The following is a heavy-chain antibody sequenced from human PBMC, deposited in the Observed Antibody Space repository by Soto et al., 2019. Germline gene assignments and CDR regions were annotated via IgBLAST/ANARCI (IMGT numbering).Heavy chain of an antibody. V-gene: IGHV3-73*01. CDR3: TRRVDYGDYLFDY. CDR1: GFTFSGSA. J-gene: IGHJ4*02. CDR2: IRSKANSYAT. D-gene: IGHD4-17*01. Sequence: GGSLRLSCAASGFTFSGSAMHWVRQASGKGLEWVGRIRSKANSYATAYAASVKGRFTISRDDSKNTAYLQMNSLKTEDTAVYYCTRRVDYGDYLFDYWGQGTLVTVSS.